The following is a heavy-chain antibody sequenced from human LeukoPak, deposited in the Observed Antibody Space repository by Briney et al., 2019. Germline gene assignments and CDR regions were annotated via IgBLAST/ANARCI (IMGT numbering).Heavy chain of an antibody. CDR3: ARGNYYDSSGLDY. Sequence: PGESLKISCKGSGYSFTSYWIGWVRQLPGKGLEWMGIIYPGDSDTRYSPSFQGQVTISADKSISTAYLQWSSLKASDTAMYYCARGNYYDSSGLDYWGQGTLVTVSS. CDR2: IYPGDSDT. J-gene: IGHJ4*02. CDR1: GYSFTSYW. V-gene: IGHV5-51*01. D-gene: IGHD3-22*01.